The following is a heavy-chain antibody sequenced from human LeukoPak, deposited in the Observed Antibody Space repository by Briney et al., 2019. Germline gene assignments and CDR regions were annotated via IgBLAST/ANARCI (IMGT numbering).Heavy chain of an antibody. D-gene: IGHD5-12*01. J-gene: IGHJ6*02. CDR3: ERPLATAKRDYYGMDV. CDR2: INTNTGNP. V-gene: IGHV7-4-1*02. CDR1: GYTFTSYA. Sequence: GASVKVSCKASGYTFTSYAMNWVRQAPGQGLEWMGWINTNTGNPTYAQGFTGRFVFSLDTSVSTAYLQISSLKAEDTAVYYCERPLATAKRDYYGMDVWGQGTTVTVSS.